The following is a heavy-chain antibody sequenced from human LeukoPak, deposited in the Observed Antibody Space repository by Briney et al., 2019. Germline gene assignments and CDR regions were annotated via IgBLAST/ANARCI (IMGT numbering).Heavy chain of an antibody. CDR2: ISNNGGYT. CDR1: GFTFSSSA. D-gene: IGHD3-3*01. J-gene: IGHJ4*02. CDR3: AKDPSHYDFWSGYSDY. Sequence: GGSLRLSCAASGFTFSSSAMSWVRQAPGKGLEWVSAISNNGGYTYYADSVQGRFTISRDNSKNTLYLQMKSLGAEDTAVYYCAKDPSHYDFWSGYSDYWGQGTLVTVSS. V-gene: IGHV3-23*01.